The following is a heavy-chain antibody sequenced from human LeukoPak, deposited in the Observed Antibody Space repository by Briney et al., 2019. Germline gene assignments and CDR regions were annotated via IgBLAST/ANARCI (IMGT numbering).Heavy chain of an antibody. CDR1: GGSISSYY. Sequence: SETLSLTCTVSGGSISSYYWNWIRQPPGKSLEWIGYIYYSGSTNYNPSLKSRVTISVDTSKNQFSLKLSSVTAADTAVYYCARQWGSGWQSWFDPWGQGTLVTVSS. CDR2: IYYSGST. V-gene: IGHV4-59*08. CDR3: ARQWGSGWQSWFDP. D-gene: IGHD6-19*01. J-gene: IGHJ5*02.